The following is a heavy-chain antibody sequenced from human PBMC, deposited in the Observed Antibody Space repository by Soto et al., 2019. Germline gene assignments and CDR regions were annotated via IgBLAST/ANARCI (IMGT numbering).Heavy chain of an antibody. CDR2: IYFTGIT. D-gene: IGHD2-21*01. Sequence: QEQLQESGPGLVEPSQTLSLTCTVSSGSLSSGGYYWNWIRQHPLKGLEWIGYIYFTGITYSTPSLKSLVTLSDDTSKSQFALEMTTVTAAEPAIYSCASAPPKHNINLLHLWGPGVLVTVSS. J-gene: IGHJ5*02. V-gene: IGHV4-31*01. CDR3: ASAPPKHNINLLHL. CDR1: SGSLSSGGYY.